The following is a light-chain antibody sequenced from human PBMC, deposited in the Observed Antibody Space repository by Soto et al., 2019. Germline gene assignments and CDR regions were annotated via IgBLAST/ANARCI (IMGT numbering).Light chain of an antibody. V-gene: IGLV1-44*01. Sequence: QSVLTQPPSASGTPGLRVTISCSGSSANIGSNTVNWYQQLPGTAPKLLIYSNNQRPSGVPDRFSGSTSGTSASLAISGLQSEDEADFYCAAWDDSLNGYVFGTGTKVTVL. CDR3: AAWDDSLNGYV. CDR1: SANIGSNT. CDR2: SNN. J-gene: IGLJ1*01.